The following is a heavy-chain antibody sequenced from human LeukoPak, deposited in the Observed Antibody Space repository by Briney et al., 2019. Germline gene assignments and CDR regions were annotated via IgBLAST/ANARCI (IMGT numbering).Heavy chain of an antibody. D-gene: IGHD3-9*01. Sequence: KASETLSLTCAVSGDSISSYYWSWIRQPAGKGLEWIGRIYTSGSTNYNPSLKSRVTISVDTSKNQFSLKLSSVTAADTAVYYCAREKGPVLRYFDRPRAFDYWGQGTLVTVSS. CDR2: IYTSGST. CDR3: AREKGPVLRYFDRPRAFDY. CDR1: GDSISSYY. V-gene: IGHV4-4*07. J-gene: IGHJ4*02.